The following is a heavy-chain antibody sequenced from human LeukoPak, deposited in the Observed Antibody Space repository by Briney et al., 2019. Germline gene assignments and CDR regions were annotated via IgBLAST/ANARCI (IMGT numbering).Heavy chain of an antibody. Sequence: GGSLRLSCAASGFTVSSNYMSWVRQAPGKGLEWVSVIYSGGSTYYADSVKGRFTISRDNSKNTLYLQMNSLRAEDTAVYYCARDFYDTSGYYYDYWGQGTLVTVSS. J-gene: IGHJ4*02. D-gene: IGHD3-22*01. CDR1: GFTVSSNY. V-gene: IGHV3-53*01. CDR2: IYSGGST. CDR3: ARDFYDTSGYYYDY.